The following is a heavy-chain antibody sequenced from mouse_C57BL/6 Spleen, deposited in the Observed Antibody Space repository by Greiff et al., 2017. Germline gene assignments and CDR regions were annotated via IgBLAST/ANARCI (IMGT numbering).Heavy chain of an antibody. CDR1: GFTFSDYG. D-gene: IGHD1-1*01. CDR2: ISSGSSTI. Sequence: EVKLMESGGGLVKPGGSLKLSCAASGFTFSDYGMHWVRQAPEKGLEWVAYISSGSSTIYYADTVKGRFTISRDNAKNTLFLQMTSLRSEDTAMYYCAATVVATPGWYFDVWGTGTTVTVSS. CDR3: AATVVATPGWYFDV. V-gene: IGHV5-17*01. J-gene: IGHJ1*03.